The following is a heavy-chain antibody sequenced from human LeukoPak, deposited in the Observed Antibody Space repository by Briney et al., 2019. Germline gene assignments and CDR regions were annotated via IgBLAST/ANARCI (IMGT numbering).Heavy chain of an antibody. CDR2: IYDSGST. D-gene: IGHD1-26*01. V-gene: IGHV4-59*12. CDR1: GGSISSYY. Sequence: SETLSLTCTVSGGSISSYYWSWIRQLPGKNLEWIGYIYDSGSTYYNPSLKSRVTISIDRSKNQFSLKLSSVTAADTAVYYCATLRSWSPDYFDHWGQGTLVTVSS. J-gene: IGHJ4*02. CDR3: ATLRSWSPDYFDH.